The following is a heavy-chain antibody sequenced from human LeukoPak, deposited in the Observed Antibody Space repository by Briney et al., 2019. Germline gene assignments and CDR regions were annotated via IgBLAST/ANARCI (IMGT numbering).Heavy chain of an antibody. Sequence: SETLSLTCTVSGGSISSYYWSWIRQPPGKGLEWIGYIYYSGSTNYNPSLKSRVTISVDTSKNQFSLKLSSVTAADTAVYYCARALVIAPYYYYYYGMDVWGQGTTVTVSS. J-gene: IGHJ6*02. CDR2: IYYSGST. V-gene: IGHV4-59*12. CDR3: ARALVIAPYYYYYYGMDV. CDR1: GGSISSYY. D-gene: IGHD3-9*01.